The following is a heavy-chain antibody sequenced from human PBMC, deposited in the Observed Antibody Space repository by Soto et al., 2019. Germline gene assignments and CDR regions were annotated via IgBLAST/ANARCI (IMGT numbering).Heavy chain of an antibody. J-gene: IGHJ4*02. CDR3: AKDDPLPSG. V-gene: IGHV3-43*01. Sequence: EVQLVESGGVVVQPGGSLRLSCAASGFTFDDYTMHWVRQAPGKGLEWVSLISGDGGSTYYADSVKGRFTISRDNSKNSLYLQMNSLRTEVTALYYCAKDDPLPSGWGQGTLVTVSS. CDR1: GFTFDDYT. CDR2: ISGDGGST. D-gene: IGHD6-25*01.